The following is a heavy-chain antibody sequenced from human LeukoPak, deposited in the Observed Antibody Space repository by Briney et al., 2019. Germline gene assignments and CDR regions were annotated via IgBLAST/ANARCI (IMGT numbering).Heavy chain of an antibody. J-gene: IGHJ4*02. CDR1: GFTFSSYG. CDR2: ISYDGSNK. CDR3: AKSLDYYDSSGYLY. V-gene: IGHV3-30*18. Sequence: GRSLRLSCAASGFTFSSYGMHWVRQAPGKGLEWVAVISYDGSNKYYADSVKGRFIISRDNSKNTLYLQMNSLRAEDTAVYYCAKSLDYYDSSGYLYWGQGTLVTVSS. D-gene: IGHD3-22*01.